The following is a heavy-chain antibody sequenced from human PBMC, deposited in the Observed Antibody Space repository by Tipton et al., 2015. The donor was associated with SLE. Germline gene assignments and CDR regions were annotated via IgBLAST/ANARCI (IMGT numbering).Heavy chain of an antibody. D-gene: IGHD3-22*01. CDR3: ARAVGDTSGYLDY. J-gene: IGHJ4*02. Sequence: TLSLTCTVSGGSIRSSTYYWGWIRQPPGKGLEWIGSLDYSGSTYYNPSLKSRINISVDTSKNQLSLKLSSVTAADTAVYYCARAVGDTSGYLDYWGLGTLVTVSS. V-gene: IGHV4-39*07. CDR2: LDYSGST. CDR1: GGSIRSSTYY.